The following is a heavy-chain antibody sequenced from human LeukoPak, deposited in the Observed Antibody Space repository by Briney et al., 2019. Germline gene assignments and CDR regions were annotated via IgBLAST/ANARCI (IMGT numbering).Heavy chain of an antibody. V-gene: IGHV1-2*02. CDR2: INPNSGAT. Sequence: ASVKVSCKASGYTFTVYYMHWVRQAPGQGLEWMGWINPNSGATLYAQKFQGRVTMTRDTSINTAYMELSSLRSDDTAVYYCARVPIVGATPDFDYWGQGTLVTVSS. CDR3: ARVPIVGATPDFDY. D-gene: IGHD1-26*01. J-gene: IGHJ4*02. CDR1: GYTFTVYY.